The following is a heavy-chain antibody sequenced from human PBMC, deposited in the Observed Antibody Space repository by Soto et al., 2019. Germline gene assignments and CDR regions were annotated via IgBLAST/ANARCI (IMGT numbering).Heavy chain of an antibody. V-gene: IGHV1-18*01. Sequence: QVQLVQSGPEVKKPGASVKVSCKTSGYTFTTYGISWVRQAPGQGLEWMGWISPYNGNTHYAPQFQGRVTMTTDTLTTTAYMELRTLRSDDRAIYFCARALSVAQYYYYMDVWGKGATGTVSS. D-gene: IGHD6-19*01. CDR1: GYTFTTYG. J-gene: IGHJ6*03. CDR2: ISPYNGNT. CDR3: ARALSVAQYYYYMDV.